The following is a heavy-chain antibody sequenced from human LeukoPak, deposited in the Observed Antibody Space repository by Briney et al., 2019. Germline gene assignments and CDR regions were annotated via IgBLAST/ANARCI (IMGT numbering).Heavy chain of an antibody. CDR3: ATDMSIAVAGGFDY. J-gene: IGHJ4*02. CDR1: GYTLTELS. V-gene: IGHV1-24*01. Sequence: ASVKVSCKVSGYTLTELSMHWVRQAPGKGLEWMGGFDPEDGETIYAQKFQGRVTMTEDTSTDTAYMELSSLRSEDTAVYYCATDMSIAVAGGFDYWGQGTLVTVSS. D-gene: IGHD6-19*01. CDR2: FDPEDGET.